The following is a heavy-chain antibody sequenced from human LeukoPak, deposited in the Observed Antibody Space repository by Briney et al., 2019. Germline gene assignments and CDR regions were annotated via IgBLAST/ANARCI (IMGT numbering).Heavy chain of an antibody. CDR3: ARGGYSYGYLALPFDY. V-gene: IGHV4-30-2*01. CDR1: VDFFNLCYYS. CDR2: IYHSGST. J-gene: IGHJ4*02. Sequence: PSQTLSLIYAFSVDFFNLCYYSCSSIRQPPAKGLEWNERIYHSGSTYYNPSLKRRVTISVDRSKNQFSLKLSSVTAADTAVYDCARGGYSYGYLALPFDYWGQGTLVTVSS. D-gene: IGHD5-18*01.